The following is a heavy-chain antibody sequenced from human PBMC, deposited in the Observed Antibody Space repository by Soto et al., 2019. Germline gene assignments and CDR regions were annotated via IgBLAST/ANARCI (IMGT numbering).Heavy chain of an antibody. Sequence: SETLSLTCTVSGGSISSGGYYWSWIRQHPGKGLEWIGYIYHSGTTYYNPSLKSRVTISVDTSKNHFSLKLTSVTAADTAVYYCARSVFPWGRGTLVTSPQ. CDR3: ARSVFP. CDR2: IYHSGTT. V-gene: IGHV4-31*03. CDR1: GGSISSGGYY. J-gene: IGHJ5*02.